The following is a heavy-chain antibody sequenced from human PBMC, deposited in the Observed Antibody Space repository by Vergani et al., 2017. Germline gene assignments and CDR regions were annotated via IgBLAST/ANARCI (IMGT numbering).Heavy chain of an antibody. J-gene: IGHJ6*02. Sequence: EVQLVESGGDLVQPGRSLRLSCTASGFTFRNYAMTWVRQAPGKGLEWVSIISDNGGTTYYADSVKGRFTISRDNSKNTLYLQMNSLRVEDTAVYNCAKERRGVAGMDVWGQGTTVTVSS. CDR2: ISDNGGTT. V-gene: IGHV3-23*04. D-gene: IGHD3-10*01. CDR1: GFTFRNYA. CDR3: AKERRGVAGMDV.